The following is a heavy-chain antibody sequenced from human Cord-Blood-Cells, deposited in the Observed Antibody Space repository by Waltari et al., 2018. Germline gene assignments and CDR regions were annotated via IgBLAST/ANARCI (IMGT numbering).Heavy chain of an antibody. D-gene: IGHD3-16*02. V-gene: IGHV1-3*01. CDR1: GYTFTSYA. CDR3: ARDFFPFGGVIAPFDY. CDR2: INAGNGNT. J-gene: IGHJ4*02. Sequence: QVQLVQSGAEVKKPGASVKVSCQASGYTFTSYAMHWVRQAPGQRLEWMGWINAGNGNTKYSQKFQGRVTITRDTSASTAYMELSSLRSEDTAVYYCARDFFPFGGVIAPFDYWGQGTLVTVSS.